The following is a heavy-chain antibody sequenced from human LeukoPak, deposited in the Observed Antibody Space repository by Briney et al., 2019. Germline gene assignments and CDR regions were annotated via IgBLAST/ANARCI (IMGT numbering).Heavy chain of an antibody. D-gene: IGHD5-18*01. J-gene: IGHJ4*02. V-gene: IGHV3-23*01. Sequence: KSGGSLRLSCAASGFTFSSYAMSWVRQAPGKGLEWVSAISGSGGSTYYADSVKGRFTISRDNSKNTLYLQMNSLRAEDTAVYYCAKDLEYSYGYFDYWGQGTLVTVSS. CDR2: ISGSGGST. CDR3: AKDLEYSYGYFDY. CDR1: GFTFSSYA.